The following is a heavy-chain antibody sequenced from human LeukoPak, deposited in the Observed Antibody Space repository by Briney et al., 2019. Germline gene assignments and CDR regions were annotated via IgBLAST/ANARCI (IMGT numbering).Heavy chain of an antibody. Sequence: SETLSLTCAVYGGSFSGYYWSWIRQPPGKGLEWIGEINHSGSTNYNPSLKSRVTISVDTSKNQFSLKLSSVTAADTAVYYCASLRAHFNTYCRGGSCYSVAYWGQGTLVTVSS. CDR2: INHSGST. V-gene: IGHV4-34*01. J-gene: IGHJ4*02. CDR3: ASLRAHFNTYCRGGSCYSVAY. D-gene: IGHD2-15*01. CDR1: GGSFSGYY.